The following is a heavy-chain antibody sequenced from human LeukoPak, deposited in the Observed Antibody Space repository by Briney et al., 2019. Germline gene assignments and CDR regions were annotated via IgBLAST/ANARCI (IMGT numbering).Heavy chain of an antibody. CDR3: ARERYSGYDWRVDYFDY. J-gene: IGHJ4*02. V-gene: IGHV1-69*04. D-gene: IGHD5-12*01. CDR1: GGTFSSYA. CDR2: IIPILGIA. Sequence: SVKVSCKASGGTFSSYAISWVRQAPGQGLEWMGRIIPILGIANYAQKFQGRVTITADKSTSTAYMELSSLRSEDTAVYYYARERYSGYDWRVDYFDYWGQGALVTVSS.